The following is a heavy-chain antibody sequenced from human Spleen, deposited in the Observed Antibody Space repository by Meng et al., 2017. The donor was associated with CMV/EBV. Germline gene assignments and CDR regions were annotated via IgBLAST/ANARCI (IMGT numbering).Heavy chain of an antibody. V-gene: IGHV1-69*04. CDR2: IIPIPGIT. CDR1: EDTFNNYA. Sequence: SVKVSCKASEDTFNNYAINWVRQAPGQGPEWMGRIIPIPGITNYAQKFQGRVTITADKSTSTAYMELSSLRFEDTAVYYCARGFGLQLGAHVTWGQGTTVTVSS. CDR3: ARGFGLQLGAHVT. D-gene: IGHD5-24*01. J-gene: IGHJ6*02.